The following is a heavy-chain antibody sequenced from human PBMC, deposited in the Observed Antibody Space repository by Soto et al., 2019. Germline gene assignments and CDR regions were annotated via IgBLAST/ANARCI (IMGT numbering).Heavy chain of an antibody. CDR3: ARGLSSSRGGWFDP. V-gene: IGHV4-31*03. D-gene: IGHD6-6*01. J-gene: IGHJ5*02. CDR2: IYYSGST. Sequence: QVQLQESGPGLVKPSQTLSLTCTVSGGSISSGGYYWSWIRQHPGKGLEWIGYIYYSGSTYYNPSLKSRVTISVDTSKNQFSLKLSSVTAADTAVYYCARGLSSSRGGWFDPWGQGTLVTVSS. CDR1: GGSISSGGYY.